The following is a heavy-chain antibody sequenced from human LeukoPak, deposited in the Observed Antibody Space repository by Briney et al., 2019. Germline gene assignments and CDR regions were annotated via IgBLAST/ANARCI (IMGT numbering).Heavy chain of an antibody. CDR3: ARLFDSSGYPFYY. V-gene: IGHV1-2*02. CDR1: GYTFTGYY. J-gene: IGHJ4*02. Sequence: ASVKVSCKASGYTFTGYYMHWVRQAPGQGLEWMGWINPNSGGTNYAQKFQGRVTMTRDTSISTAYMELSRLRSDDTAGYYCARLFDSSGYPFYYWGQGTLVTVSS. CDR2: INPNSGGT. D-gene: IGHD3-22*01.